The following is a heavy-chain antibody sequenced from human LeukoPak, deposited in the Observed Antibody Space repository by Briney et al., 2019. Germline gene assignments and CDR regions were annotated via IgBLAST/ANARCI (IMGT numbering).Heavy chain of an antibody. CDR2: TSSSGGST. CDR1: GFTFSSYA. D-gene: IGHD3-16*02. J-gene: IGHJ4*02. V-gene: IGHV3-23*01. Sequence: GGSLRLSCAASGFTFSSYAMSWVRQAPGKGLEWVSATSSSGGSTYYADSVKGRFTISRDNSNNTLYLQMNSLRAEDTAVYYCAKRGTLVWGSFRYYDYWGQGTLVTVSS. CDR3: AKRGTLVWGSFRYYDY.